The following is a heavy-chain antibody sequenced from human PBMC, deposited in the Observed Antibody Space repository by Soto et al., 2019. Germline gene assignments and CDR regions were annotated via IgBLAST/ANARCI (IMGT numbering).Heavy chain of an antibody. V-gene: IGHV3-21*01. CDR1: GFTFSSYS. D-gene: IGHD4-17*01. CDR2: ISSSSSYI. J-gene: IGHJ4*02. Sequence: EVQLVESGGGLVKPGGSLRLSCAASGFTFSSYSMNWVRQAPGKGLEWVSSISSSSSYIYYADSVKGRFTISRDNAKNSLYLQMNSLRAEDTAVSYCARDLDGDPFFDYWGQGTLVTVSS. CDR3: ARDLDGDPFFDY.